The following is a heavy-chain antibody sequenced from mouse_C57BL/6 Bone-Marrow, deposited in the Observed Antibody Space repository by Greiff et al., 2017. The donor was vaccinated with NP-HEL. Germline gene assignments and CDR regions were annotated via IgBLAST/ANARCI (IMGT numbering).Heavy chain of an antibody. J-gene: IGHJ3*01. CDR1: GYTFTDYN. Sequence: VQLKQSGPELVKPGASVKIPCKASGYTFTDYNMDWVKQSHGKSLEWIGDINPNNGGTIYNQKFKGKATLTVDKSSSTAYMELRSLTSEDTAVYYCARFEANWAWFAYWGQGTLVTVSA. V-gene: IGHV1-18*01. D-gene: IGHD4-1*01. CDR2: INPNNGGT. CDR3: ARFEANWAWFAY.